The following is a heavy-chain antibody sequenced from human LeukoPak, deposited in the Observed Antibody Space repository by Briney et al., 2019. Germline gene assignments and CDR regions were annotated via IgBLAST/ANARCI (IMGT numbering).Heavy chain of an antibody. D-gene: IGHD5-18*01. CDR3: APMAADTAMVGMDV. V-gene: IGHV3-7*05. J-gene: IGHJ6*02. CDR2: IKRDGSEK. Sequence: GGSLRLSCAASGFTFSNYWMSWVRQAPGKGLEWVANIKRDGSEKYYVDSVKGRFTISRDNAKNSPYLQMNSLRAADTAVYYCAPMAADTAMVGMDVWGQGTEVTASS. CDR1: GFTFSNYW.